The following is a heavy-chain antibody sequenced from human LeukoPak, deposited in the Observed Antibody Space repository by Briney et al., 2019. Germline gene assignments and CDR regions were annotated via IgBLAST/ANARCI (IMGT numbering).Heavy chain of an antibody. D-gene: IGHD3-9*01. Sequence: PSETLSLTCTVSGGSISSSSYYWGWVRQPPGTGLEWIGSIYYSGSTYYNPSLKSRLTISVHTSKTQFSLKLSSVTAADTAVYYCARRGYDILTGYARVYYFDYWGQGTLVTVSS. J-gene: IGHJ4*02. CDR2: IYYSGST. CDR3: ARRGYDILTGYARVYYFDY. CDR1: GGSISSSSYY. V-gene: IGHV4-39*01.